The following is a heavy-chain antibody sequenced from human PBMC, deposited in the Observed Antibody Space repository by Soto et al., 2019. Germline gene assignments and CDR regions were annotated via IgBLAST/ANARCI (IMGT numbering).Heavy chain of an antibody. V-gene: IGHV4-59*01. J-gene: IGHJ6*03. CDR2: IYYSGST. CDR3: ARVMYSSSWYGDYYYYYYMDV. Sequence: SETLSLTCPVSGGSISSYYWSWIRQPPGKGLKWIGYIYYSGSTNYNPSLKSRVTISVDTSKNQFSLKLSSVTAADTAVYYCARVMYSSSWYGDYYYYYYMDVWGKGTTVTVS. D-gene: IGHD6-13*01. CDR1: GGSISSYY.